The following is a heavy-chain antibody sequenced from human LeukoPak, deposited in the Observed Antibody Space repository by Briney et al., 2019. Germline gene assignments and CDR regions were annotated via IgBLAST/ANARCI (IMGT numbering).Heavy chain of an antibody. Sequence: NPSETLSLTCTVSGGSISSYYWSWIRQPPGKGLEWIGYIYYSGSTNYNPSLKSRVTISVDTSKNQFSLKLSSVTAADTAVYYCARVCQKRITIFGVPLEYYYYYMDVWGKGTTVTVSS. CDR3: ARVCQKRITIFGVPLEYYYYYMDV. V-gene: IGHV4-59*01. CDR2: IYYSGST. CDR1: GGSISSYY. J-gene: IGHJ6*03. D-gene: IGHD3-3*01.